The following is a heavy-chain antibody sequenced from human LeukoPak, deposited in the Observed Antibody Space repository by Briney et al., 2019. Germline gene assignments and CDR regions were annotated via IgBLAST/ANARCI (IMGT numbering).Heavy chain of an antibody. CDR3: ARPFGQLSSSYFDY. V-gene: IGHV3-20*04. CDR1: GFTFDEYG. D-gene: IGHD3-10*01. CDR2: INWNGGST. Sequence: GGSLRLSCTASGFTFDEYGMAWVRQAPGKGLEWVSRINWNGGSTAYADSVKGRFTISRDNAKNSLYLQMNSLRADDTALYYCARPFGQLSSSYFDYWGQGTMVTVSS. J-gene: IGHJ4*02.